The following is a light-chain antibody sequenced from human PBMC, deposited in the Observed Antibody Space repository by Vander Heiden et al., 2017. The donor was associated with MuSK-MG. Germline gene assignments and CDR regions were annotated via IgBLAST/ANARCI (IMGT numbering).Light chain of an antibody. Sequence: DIQMTQSPSSLSASVGDRVTITCRASQSISSYLNWYQQKPGKAPKLLIYAASSLHSGVPSRFSASGYGTDFTLTISSLQPEDFAPYYCQQIYSNPSNTFGQGTLLEIK. CDR3: QQIYSNPSNT. CDR2: AAS. V-gene: IGKV1-39*01. J-gene: IGKJ5*01. CDR1: QSISSY.